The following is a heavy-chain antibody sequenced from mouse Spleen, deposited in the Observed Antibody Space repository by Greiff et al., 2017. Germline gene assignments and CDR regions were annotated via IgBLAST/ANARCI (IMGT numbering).Heavy chain of an antibody. Sequence: EVKLVESGGGLVKPGGSLKLSCAASGFAFSSYDMSWVRQTPEKRLEWVAYISSGGGSTYYPDTVKGRFTISRDNAKNTLYLQMSSLKSEDTAMYYCARHGELVDYYAMDYWGQGTSVTVSS. CDR1: GFAFSSYD. CDR3: ARHGELVDYYAMDY. D-gene: IGHD4-1*01. V-gene: IGHV5-12-1*01. J-gene: IGHJ4*01. CDR2: ISSGGGST.